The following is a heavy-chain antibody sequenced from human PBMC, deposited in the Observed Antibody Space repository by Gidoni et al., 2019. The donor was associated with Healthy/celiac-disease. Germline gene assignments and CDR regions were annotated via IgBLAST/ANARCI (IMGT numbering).Heavy chain of an antibody. V-gene: IGHV3-30*18. J-gene: IGHJ4*02. CDR2: ISYDGSNK. Sequence: QVQLMESGGGVVQPGRSLRLSCAASGFTFSSYGMHWVRQAPGKGLEWVAVISYDGSNKYYADSVKGRFTISRDNSKNTLYLQMNSLRAEDTAVYYCAKNKLRYFDWLDYWGQGTLVTVSS. D-gene: IGHD3-9*01. CDR1: GFTFSSYG. CDR3: AKNKLRYFDWLDY.